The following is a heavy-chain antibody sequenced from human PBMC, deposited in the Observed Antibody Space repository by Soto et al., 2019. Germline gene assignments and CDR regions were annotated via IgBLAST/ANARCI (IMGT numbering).Heavy chain of an antibody. CDR1: GGSVSSGSYY. D-gene: IGHD3-10*01. V-gene: IGHV4-61*01. Sequence: SETLSLTCTVSGGSVSSGSYYWSWIRQPPGKGLEWIGYIYYSGSTNYNPSLKSRVTISVDTSKNQFSLKLSSVTAANTAVYYCARDRGGYGNFDYWGQGTLVTVSS. CDR3: ARDRGGYGNFDY. J-gene: IGHJ4*02. CDR2: IYYSGST.